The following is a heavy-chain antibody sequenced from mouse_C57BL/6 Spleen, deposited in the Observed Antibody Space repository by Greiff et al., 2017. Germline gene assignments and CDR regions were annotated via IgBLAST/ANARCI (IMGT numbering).Heavy chain of an antibody. Sequence: QVQLQQPGAELVRPGSSVKLSCKASGYTFTSYWMHWVKQRPIQGLEWIGNIDPSDSETHYNQKFKAKATLTVDKSSSTAYMQLSSLTSDASAVYYCARSGYYCTPYFGDWGQGATLTVSS. CDR3: ARSGYYCTPYFGD. V-gene: IGHV1-52*01. CDR1: GYTFTSYW. D-gene: IGHD2-3*01. CDR2: IDPSDSET. J-gene: IGHJ2*01.